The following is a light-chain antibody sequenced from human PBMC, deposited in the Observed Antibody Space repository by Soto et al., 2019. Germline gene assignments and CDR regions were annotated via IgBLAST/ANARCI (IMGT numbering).Light chain of an antibody. CDR1: SSDVGGYNY. CDR3: RSYTSSSTLYV. V-gene: IGLV2-14*01. J-gene: IGLJ1*01. Sequence: QSVLTQPASVSGSPGQSITISGTGTSSDVGGYNYVSWYQQHPGKAPKLMIYEVSNRPSAVSNRFSGSKSGNTASLTISGLQAEDEADYYCRSYTSSSTLYVFGTGTKVTVL. CDR2: EVS.